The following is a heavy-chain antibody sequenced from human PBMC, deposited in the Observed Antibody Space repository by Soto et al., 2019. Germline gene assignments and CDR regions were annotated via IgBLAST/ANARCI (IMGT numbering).Heavy chain of an antibody. CDR2: IYWDDDK. D-gene: IGHD6-19*01. Sequence: QITLKESGPTLVKPTQTLTLTCTFSGFSLSTSGVGVGWIRQPPGKALEWLALIYWDDDKRYSPSLKSRLTITKDTSKNQEVLTMNNMDPVDTATYYCAHRSVAGTLYDWYFDLWGRGTLVTVSS. CDR3: AHRSVAGTLYDWYFDL. CDR1: GFSLSTSGVG. J-gene: IGHJ2*01. V-gene: IGHV2-5*02.